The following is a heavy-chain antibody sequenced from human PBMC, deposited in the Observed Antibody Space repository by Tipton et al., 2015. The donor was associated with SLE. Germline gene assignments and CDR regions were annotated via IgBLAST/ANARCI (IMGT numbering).Heavy chain of an antibody. V-gene: IGHV3-30*03. Sequence: SLRLSCVASGFTFSNYGMHWVRQAPGKGLEWVGIISYDENNEYYADSVKGRFTISRDKSKNTLYLQMNSLRVEDTATYYCARSWAGYTSRDYFQYWGQGTQVTVSS. J-gene: IGHJ1*01. D-gene: IGHD2-2*02. CDR1: GFTFSNYG. CDR2: ISYDENNE. CDR3: ARSWAGYTSRDYFQY.